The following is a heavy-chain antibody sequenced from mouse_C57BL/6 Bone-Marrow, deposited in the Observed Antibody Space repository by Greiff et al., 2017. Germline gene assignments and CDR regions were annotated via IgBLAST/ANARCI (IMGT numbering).Heavy chain of an antibody. CDR3: ARGAYDGYAMDY. J-gene: IGHJ4*01. D-gene: IGHD2-3*01. V-gene: IGHV5-16*01. CDR1: GFTFSDYY. Sequence: DVHLVESEGGLVQPGSSMKLSCTASGFTFSDYYMAWVRQVPEKGLEWVANINYDGSSTYYLDSLKSRFIISRDNAKNILYLQMSSLKSEDTATYYCARGAYDGYAMDYWGQGTSVTVSS. CDR2: INYDGSST.